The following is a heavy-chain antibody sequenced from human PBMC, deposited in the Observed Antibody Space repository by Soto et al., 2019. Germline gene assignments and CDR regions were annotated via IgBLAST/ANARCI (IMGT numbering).Heavy chain of an antibody. CDR2: ISGSGGSS. Sequence: EVQLLESGGALEHPGGSLRLSCAASGFAFSTYAMTWVRQAPGKGLEWVSVISGSGGSSYYAASVKGLFTISRDNSKNTVYLQMSGLRAEDTALYFCAKVTKRAAAGRYEYYKYGMDVWGQGTTVTVSS. J-gene: IGHJ6*02. CDR3: AKVTKRAAAGRYEYYKYGMDV. V-gene: IGHV3-23*01. D-gene: IGHD6-13*01. CDR1: GFAFSTYA.